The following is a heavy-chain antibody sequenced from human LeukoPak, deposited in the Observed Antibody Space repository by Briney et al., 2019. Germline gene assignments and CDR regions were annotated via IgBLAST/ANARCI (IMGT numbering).Heavy chain of an antibody. CDR2: ISTTTSAI. D-gene: IGHD4-17*01. Sequence: GGSLRLSCAASGFTFSNYWMTWVRQAPGKGLEWVSYISTTTSAIYYADSVKGRFTVSRDNAKSSLYLQMNSLRADDTAVYYCARAPYGERGGSDYWGQGTLVTVSS. CDR3: ARAPYGERGGSDY. CDR1: GFTFSNYW. V-gene: IGHV3-48*01. J-gene: IGHJ4*02.